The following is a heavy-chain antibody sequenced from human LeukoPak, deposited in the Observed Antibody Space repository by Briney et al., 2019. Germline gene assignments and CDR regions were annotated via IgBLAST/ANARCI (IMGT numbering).Heavy chain of an antibody. CDR3: AKDPGYCSGGSCYTPFDY. J-gene: IGHJ4*02. D-gene: IGHD2-15*01. V-gene: IGHV3-23*01. Sequence: PGRSLRLSCAASGFTFSSYAMSWVRQAPGKGLEWVSAISGSGGSTYYADSVKGRFTISRDNSKNTLYLQMNSLRAEDTAVYYCAKDPGYCSGGSCYTPFDYWGQGTLVTVSS. CDR2: ISGSGGST. CDR1: GFTFSSYA.